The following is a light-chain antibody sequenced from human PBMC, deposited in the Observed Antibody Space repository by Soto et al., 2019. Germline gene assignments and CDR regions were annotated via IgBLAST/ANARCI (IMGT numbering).Light chain of an antibody. Sequence: QSVLTQPASVSGSPGQSITISGTGTTSDVGRYNYVSWYRQHPGKAPKLMIFEVSNRPSGVSDRFFGSKSGNTASLTISGLQAEDEADYYCTSYTTSSTLVFGTGTKLTVL. CDR2: EVS. CDR1: TSDVGRYNY. V-gene: IGLV2-14*01. J-gene: IGLJ1*01. CDR3: TSYTTSSTLV.